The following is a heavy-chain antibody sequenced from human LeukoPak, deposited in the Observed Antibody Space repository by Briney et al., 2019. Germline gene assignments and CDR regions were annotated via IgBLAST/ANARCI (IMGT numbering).Heavy chain of an antibody. CDR1: GGSLRSGGYY. V-gene: IGHV4-31*03. CDR2: IYYSGST. Sequence: SGTLSLTCTVSGGSLRSGGYYWSWVRQHPGKGLGGIGYIYYSGSTYYNPSLKSRVTISVDTSKNQFSLKLSSVTAADTAVYYCARDRGGYSSSGFDPWGQGTLVTVSS. J-gene: IGHJ5*02. CDR3: ARDRGGYSSSGFDP. D-gene: IGHD6-6*01.